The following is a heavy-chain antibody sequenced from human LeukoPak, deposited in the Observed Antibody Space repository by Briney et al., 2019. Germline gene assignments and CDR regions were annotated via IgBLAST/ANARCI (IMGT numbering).Heavy chain of an antibody. V-gene: IGHV4-59*08. J-gene: IGHJ4*02. D-gene: IGHD3-10*01. Sequence: SETLSLTCTVSGDSISSNYWTWIRQAPGKGLEWIGYIYHSGGTNYNPSLKSRLTILLDTSKNQFSLKLSSLTAADTAVYYCARQAYRLIRGVYSPVYYFDYWGQGTLVTVSS. CDR2: IYHSGGT. CDR3: ARQAYRLIRGVYSPVYYFDY. CDR1: GDSISSNY.